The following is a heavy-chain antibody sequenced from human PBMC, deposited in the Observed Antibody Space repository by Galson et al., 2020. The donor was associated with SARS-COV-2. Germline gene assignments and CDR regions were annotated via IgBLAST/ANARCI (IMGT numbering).Heavy chain of an antibody. CDR3: ARGRIGVVPAPILGLGPYYEYYAMDV. D-gene: IGHD2-2*01. Sequence: SQTLSLTCAVYVGSYSGFSWSWVRQSPGKGLEWIGEINHSGSANYNPSLKSRVTISVDTSKNQFSLKLTSVTAAETGVYFCARGRIGVVPAPILGLGPYYEYYAMDVWGQGTTMTVSS. V-gene: IGHV4-34*01. J-gene: IGHJ6*02. CDR1: VGSYSGFS. CDR2: INHSGSA.